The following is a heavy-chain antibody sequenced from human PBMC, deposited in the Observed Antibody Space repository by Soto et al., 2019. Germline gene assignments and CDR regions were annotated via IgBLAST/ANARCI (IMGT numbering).Heavy chain of an antibody. D-gene: IGHD6-13*01. J-gene: IGHJ6*02. Sequence: ASVEVSCKASGFTFSAYYIYWVRQAPGQGLEWIGWINPNSGGTNNAQKFRGRVTMTRDTSTSTVYMELSALIPDDTAVYYCARSLLDEYSSSWRSAYYGMDVWGQGTTVTVSS. CDR3: ARSLLDEYSSSWRSAYYGMDV. V-gene: IGHV1-2*02. CDR2: INPNSGGT. CDR1: GFTFSAYY.